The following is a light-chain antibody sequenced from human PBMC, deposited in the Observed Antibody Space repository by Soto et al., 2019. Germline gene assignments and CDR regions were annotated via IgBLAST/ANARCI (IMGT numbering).Light chain of an antibody. Sequence: QSALTQPASVSGSPGQSITISCTGTSGDVGGYNYVSWYQQHPGKAPKLMIYDVSNRPSGVSNRFSGSKSGNTASRTISGLQAEDEADYYCSSYTSSSTPVVFGGGTQLTVL. CDR3: SSYTSSSTPVV. J-gene: IGLJ2*01. V-gene: IGLV2-14*01. CDR1: SGDVGGYNY. CDR2: DVS.